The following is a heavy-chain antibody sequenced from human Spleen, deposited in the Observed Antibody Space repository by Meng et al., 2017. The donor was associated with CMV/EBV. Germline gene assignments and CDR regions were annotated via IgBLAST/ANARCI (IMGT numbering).Heavy chain of an antibody. CDR1: GGTFSSYA. V-gene: IGHV1-69*05. CDR2: IIPIFGTA. D-gene: IGHD6-13*01. CDR3: ASVGSSWSYYYGMDV. Sequence: SVKVSCKASGGTFSSYAISWVRQAPGQGLEWMGGIIPIFGTANYAQKFQGRVTITTDESTCTAYMELSSLRSEDTAVYYCASVGSSWSYYYGMDVWGQGTTVTVSS. J-gene: IGHJ6*02.